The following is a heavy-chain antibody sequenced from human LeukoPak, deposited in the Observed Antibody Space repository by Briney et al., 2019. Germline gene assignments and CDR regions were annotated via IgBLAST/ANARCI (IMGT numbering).Heavy chain of an antibody. D-gene: IGHD3-3*01. CDR1: GYTFTSYY. CDR3: ARGQYYDFWSGFSFAAFDI. Sequence: ASVKVSCKASGYTFTSYYMHWVRQAPGQGLEWMGIINPSGCSTSYAQKFQGRVTMTRDTSKSTVYMELRSLRSEDTAVYYCARGQYYDFWSGFSFAAFDIWGQGTMLTVSS. CDR2: INPSGCST. J-gene: IGHJ3*02. V-gene: IGHV1-46*03.